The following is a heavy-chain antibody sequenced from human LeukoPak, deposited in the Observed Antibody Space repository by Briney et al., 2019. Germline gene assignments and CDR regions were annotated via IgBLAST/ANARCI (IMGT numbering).Heavy chain of an antibody. J-gene: IGHJ4*02. CDR3: ATYYGDRGGSGH. CDR1: GASVSSGAYH. D-gene: IGHD2-21*01. V-gene: IGHV4-30-4*01. CDR2: SGNT. Sequence: SETLSLTCTVSGASVSSGAYHWSWIRQAPGKGLEWIGYSGNTNYSPSLNSRVTISVDPSKNQFSLRLTSVTAADTAVYFCATYYGDRGGSGHWGQGTLVTVSS.